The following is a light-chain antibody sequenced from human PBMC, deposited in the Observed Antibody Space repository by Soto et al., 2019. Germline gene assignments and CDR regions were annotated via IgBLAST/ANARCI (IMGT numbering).Light chain of an antibody. V-gene: IGKV3-20*01. CDR3: QQNATSPRT. Sequence: EIVLTQSPGTLSLSPGERATLSCRASQAVSNSYLAWYQQKPGQAPRLLIYGASSRATGIPDRVSGSGSGTAFTITSSGPEPDDFELYYCQQNATSPRTFGGGTKVEIK. CDR1: QAVSNSY. J-gene: IGKJ4*01. CDR2: GAS.